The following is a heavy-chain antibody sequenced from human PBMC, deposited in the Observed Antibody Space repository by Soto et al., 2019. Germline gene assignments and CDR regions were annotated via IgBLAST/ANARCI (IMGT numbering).Heavy chain of an antibody. Sequence: GHLVQSEAEVKKSGASVKVSCKASGYTFTRYGISWVRQAPGQGLEWMGWISGYNGDTNYAREFQGRVSMTIDTSTTTAYMELRSLTSDDTAVYYCAKNGQPPYYYYGLDVW. V-gene: IGHV1-18*01. CDR2: ISGYNGDT. CDR3: AKNGQPPYYYYGLDV. J-gene: IGHJ6*01. D-gene: IGHD2-8*01. CDR1: GYTFTRYG.